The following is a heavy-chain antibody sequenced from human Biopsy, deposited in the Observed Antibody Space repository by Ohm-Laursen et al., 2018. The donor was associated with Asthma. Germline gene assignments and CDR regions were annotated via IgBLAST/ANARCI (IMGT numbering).Heavy chain of an antibody. J-gene: IGHJ3*02. D-gene: IGHD3-9*01. Sequence: EASVKVSCKASGYTFINYAIHWVRQAPGQRLEWMGWINAGNGNTKYSQKVQGRVTITRDTSASTAYMDLSSLRSEDTAVYYCARTYYDFLTGQVHDAFAMWGQGTMVTVSS. CDR2: INAGNGNT. CDR1: GYTFINYA. CDR3: ARTYYDFLTGQVHDAFAM. V-gene: IGHV1-3*01.